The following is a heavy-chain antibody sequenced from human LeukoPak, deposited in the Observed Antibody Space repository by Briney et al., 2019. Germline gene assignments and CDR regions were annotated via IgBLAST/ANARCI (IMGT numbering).Heavy chain of an antibody. J-gene: IGHJ6*03. Sequence: GASVKVSCKASGYTFTGYYMHWVRRAPGQGLEWMGWINPNSGGTNYAQKFQGRVTMTRDTSISTAYMELSRLRSDDTAVYYCASANNSSYGYVWHMDVWGKGTTVTVSS. CDR1: GYTFTGYY. D-gene: IGHD5-18*01. CDR2: INPNSGGT. V-gene: IGHV1-2*02. CDR3: ASANNSSYGYVWHMDV.